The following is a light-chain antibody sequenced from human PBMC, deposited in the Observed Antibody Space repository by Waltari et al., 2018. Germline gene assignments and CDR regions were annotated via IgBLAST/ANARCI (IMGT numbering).Light chain of an antibody. V-gene: IGKV1-33*01. CDR3: QHHNNLPPWT. Sequence: DIELTQSPASLSASVGDTVTISCQASQDIGKYLNWYQQKPGQSPEVLIYDTSSLQTGGPSRCTGRGTGTYFTFTINDVQPEDSATYYCQHHNNLPPWTFGRGAKLEI. CDR1: QDIGKY. J-gene: IGKJ2*02. CDR2: DTS.